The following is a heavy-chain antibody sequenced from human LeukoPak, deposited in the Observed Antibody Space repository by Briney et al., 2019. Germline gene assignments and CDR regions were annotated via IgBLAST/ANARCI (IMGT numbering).Heavy chain of an antibody. CDR2: IHRDGSEK. D-gene: IGHD5-12*01. CDR1: GFTFSNYW. Sequence: PGGSLRLSCAAPGFTFSNYWMNWVRQAQGKGLEWVANIHRDGSEKYYVASVEGRFTISRDNAKNSLYLQMNSLRVEDTAVYYCAKDSPPTSEWLPDYWGQGTLVTISS. J-gene: IGHJ4*02. V-gene: IGHV3-7*01. CDR3: AKDSPPTSEWLPDY.